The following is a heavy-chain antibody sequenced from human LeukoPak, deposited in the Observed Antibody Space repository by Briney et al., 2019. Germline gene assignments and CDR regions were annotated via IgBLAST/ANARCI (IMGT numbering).Heavy chain of an antibody. J-gene: IGHJ4*02. Sequence: PSETLSLTCSVSGGSLTNKYWGWIRQRPGKGLEFIGYIHSDGTTNYDSSLQSRVAISLDTSKIQFSLRLYSVTAADTALYFCARLNFRGGEALHFDSWGQGTLVTVSS. V-gene: IGHV4-4*09. D-gene: IGHD3-16*01. CDR2: IHSDGTT. CDR1: GGSLTNKY. CDR3: ARLNFRGGEALHFDS.